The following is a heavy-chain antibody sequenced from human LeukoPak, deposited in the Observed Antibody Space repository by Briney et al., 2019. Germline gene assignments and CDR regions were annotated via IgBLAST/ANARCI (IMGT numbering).Heavy chain of an antibody. J-gene: IGHJ5*02. V-gene: IGHV7-4-1*02. CDR1: GYTFTTCA. D-gene: IGHD3-16*01. CDR3: ARVRRYGGITWEFDP. Sequence: GASVKVSCKASGYTFTTCAMNWVRQAPGQGLEWMGWINTNTGNPTYAQGSTGRFVFSLDTSVSTAYLQISSLKAEDTAVYYCARVRRYGGITWEFDPWGQGTLVTVSS. CDR2: INTNTGNP.